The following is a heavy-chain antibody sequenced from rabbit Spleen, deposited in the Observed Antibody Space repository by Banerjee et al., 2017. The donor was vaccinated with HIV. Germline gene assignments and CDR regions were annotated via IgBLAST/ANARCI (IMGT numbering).Heavy chain of an antibody. CDR2: IDTGSSDFA. CDR3: ARDTSSSFSSYGMDL. V-gene: IGHV1S45*01. D-gene: IGHD1-1*01. Sequence: EQLEESGGGLVKPEGSLTLTCKASGVSFSGNSYMCWVRQAPGKGLEWIACIDTGSSDFAYFASWAKGRFTISKTSSTTVTLQMTSLTAADTATYFCARDTSSSFSSYGMDLWGPGTLVTVS. J-gene: IGHJ6*01. CDR1: GVSFSGNSY.